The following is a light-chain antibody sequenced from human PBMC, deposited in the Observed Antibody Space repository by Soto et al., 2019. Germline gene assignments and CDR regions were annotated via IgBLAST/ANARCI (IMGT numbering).Light chain of an antibody. Sequence: QSVLTQPPSASGTPGQRVTISCSGSSSKIGSNYVFWYQQLPGTASKVLIYRNNQRPSGVPDRFSGSKSGTSASLAISALRSEDEADYYCAAWDDSLSNDVFGTGTKLTVL. V-gene: IGLV1-47*01. J-gene: IGLJ1*01. CDR2: RNN. CDR1: SSKIGSNY. CDR3: AAWDDSLSNDV.